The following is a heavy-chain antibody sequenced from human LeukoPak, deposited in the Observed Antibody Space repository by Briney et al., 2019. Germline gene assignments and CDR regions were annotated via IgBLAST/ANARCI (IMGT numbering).Heavy chain of an antibody. CDR3: ASPLVGTTDY. Sequence: GRSLRLSCAASGFTFSSYAMHWVRQAPGKGLEWVANIKQDGSEKHYVDSVKGRFTISRDNAKNSLYLQIHSLRAEDTAVYFCASPLVGTTDYWGQGTLVTVS. D-gene: IGHD1-26*01. CDR1: GFTFSSYA. V-gene: IGHV3-7*01. CDR2: IKQDGSEK. J-gene: IGHJ4*02.